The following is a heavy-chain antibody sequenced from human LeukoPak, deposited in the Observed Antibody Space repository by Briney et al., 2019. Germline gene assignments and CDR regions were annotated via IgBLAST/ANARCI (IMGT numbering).Heavy chain of an antibody. CDR2: INQDGNEK. Sequence: GGSLRLSCAASGFSFSSYWMSWVRQAPGKGLEWVANINQDGNEKHHLDSVKGRFTVSRDNAEDSLFLQMNSLRAEDTAVYYCARDGSGINGGAKYCWGQGTLVTVSS. CDR1: GFSFSSYW. J-gene: IGHJ4*02. D-gene: IGHD3-10*01. V-gene: IGHV3-7*01. CDR3: ARDGSGINGGAKYC.